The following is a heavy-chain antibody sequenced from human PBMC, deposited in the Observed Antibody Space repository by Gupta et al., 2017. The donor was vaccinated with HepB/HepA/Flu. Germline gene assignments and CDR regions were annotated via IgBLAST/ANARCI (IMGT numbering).Heavy chain of an antibody. CDR2: ISTTGHSI. Sequence: EVQVVESGGGLVRPGGSLRLSCAASGFTFTTFAMNWVRQAPGKGLEWVSSISTTGHSILYGDSVKGRFTMSRDNTKNSLSLQMNSLRAEDTAVYYCVRGFLRGDRQDFDLWGQGALVTVSS. D-gene: IGHD2-21*02. CDR3: VRGFLRGDRQDFDL. J-gene: IGHJ4*02. V-gene: IGHV3-21*01. CDR1: GFTFTTFA.